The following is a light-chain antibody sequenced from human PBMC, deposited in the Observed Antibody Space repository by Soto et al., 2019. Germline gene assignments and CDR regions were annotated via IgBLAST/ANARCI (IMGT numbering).Light chain of an antibody. Sequence: DIQMTQSPSSLSASVGDRVTITCRASQGIANFLAWYQQKPGKVPKLLIYAASTLQSGVPSRFSGSGTGTDFTLTISSLQPEDVATYYCQKYNSVPWTFGQGTKVEIK. CDR2: AAS. CDR3: QKYNSVPWT. CDR1: QGIANF. J-gene: IGKJ1*01. V-gene: IGKV1-27*01.